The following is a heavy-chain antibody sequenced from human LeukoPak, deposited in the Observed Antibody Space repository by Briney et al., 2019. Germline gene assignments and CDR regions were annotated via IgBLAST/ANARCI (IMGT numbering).Heavy chain of an antibody. CDR2: IIPMRGIA. CDR3: ASRSHKTIVGADTREVGDY. Sequence: GAAVKVSCKASGGTLRRHTITWVRQAPGQGLEWMGRIIPMRGIANYAQKFQGRVTITADTSTDTAYMDLISLRSEDTAVYYCASRSHKTIVGADTREVGDYWGQGTLVTVSS. CDR1: GGTLRRHT. J-gene: IGHJ4*02. V-gene: IGHV1-69*02. D-gene: IGHD6-19*01.